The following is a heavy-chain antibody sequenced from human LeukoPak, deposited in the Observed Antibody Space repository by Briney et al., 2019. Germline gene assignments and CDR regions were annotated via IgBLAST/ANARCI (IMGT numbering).Heavy chain of an antibody. D-gene: IGHD2-2*01. CDR1: GFTFSDFW. CDR3: ARDWGYCSSTSCHVFDY. CDR2: INQDGSAT. V-gene: IGHV3-7*05. Sequence: GGSLRLSCAASGFTFSDFWMTWVRQAPGRGLEWVAHINQDGSATYSVDSVRGRFTISRDNSKNTLYLQMNSLRAEDTGVYYCARDWGYCSSTSCHVFDYWGQGTLVTVSS. J-gene: IGHJ4*02.